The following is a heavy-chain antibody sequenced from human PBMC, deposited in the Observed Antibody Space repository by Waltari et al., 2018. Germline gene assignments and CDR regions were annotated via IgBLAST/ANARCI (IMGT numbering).Heavy chain of an antibody. CDR1: GFTFSSYA. J-gene: IGHJ4*02. CDR2: ISGSGGST. D-gene: IGHD2-8*02. CDR3: ARGGTGQYYFDY. V-gene: IGHV3-23*01. Sequence: EVQLLESGGGLVQPGVSLRLSCAASGFTFSSYAMSWVRQAPGKGLEWVSAISGSGGSTYYADSVKGRFTISRDNSKNTLYLQMNSLRAEDTAVYYCARGGTGQYYFDYWGQGTLVTVSS.